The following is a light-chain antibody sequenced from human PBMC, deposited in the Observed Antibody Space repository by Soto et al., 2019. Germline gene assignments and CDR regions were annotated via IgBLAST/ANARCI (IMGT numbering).Light chain of an antibody. J-gene: IGKJ2*01. CDR1: QSIASSY. CDR2: GTS. CDR3: QQRTNWPL. V-gene: IGKV3D-20*02. Sequence: ELVLTQSPGTLSLSPGERATLSCRASQSIASSYLAWYQQRPGQAPRLLVSGTSTRATGIPDRFGGSGSGTDFTLTISSLEPEDFAVYYCQQRTNWPLFGQGTKLQIK.